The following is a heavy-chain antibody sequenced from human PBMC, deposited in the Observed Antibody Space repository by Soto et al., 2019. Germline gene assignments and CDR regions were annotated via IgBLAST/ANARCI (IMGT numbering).Heavy chain of an antibody. V-gene: IGHV4-31*03. D-gene: IGHD6-6*01. CDR2: IYYSGST. CDR3: ARGISSSSGADY. CDR1: GGSISSGGYY. J-gene: IGHJ4*02. Sequence: SETLSLTCTVSGGSISSGGYYWSWIRQHPGKGLEWIGYIYYSGSTYYNPSLKSRVTISVGTSKNQFSLKLSSVTAADTAVYYCARGISSSSGADYWGQGTMLTVSS.